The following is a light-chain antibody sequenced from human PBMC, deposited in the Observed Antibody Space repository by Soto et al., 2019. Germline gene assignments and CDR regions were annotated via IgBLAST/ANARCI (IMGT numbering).Light chain of an antibody. V-gene: IGLV2-23*01. J-gene: IGLJ1*01. CDR1: ISDVGSHNV. CDR2: EAT. Sequence: QSVLTQPSSLSGSPGQSLTISCTGTISDVGSHNVVSWYQHHPGKAPKLIIYEATKWPSGVSTRFSGSKSGNTASLTISGLQAEDEADYYCCSFAGTNTFVYGTGTKVNVL. CDR3: CSFAGTNTFV.